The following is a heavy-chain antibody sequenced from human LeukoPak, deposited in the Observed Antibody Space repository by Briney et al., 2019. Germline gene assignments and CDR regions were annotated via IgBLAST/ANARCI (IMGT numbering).Heavy chain of an antibody. V-gene: IGHV3-23*01. Sequence: GGSLRLSCAASGFTFSSYAMSWVRQAPGKGLEWVSAISGSGGSTYYAGSVKGRFTISRDNSKNMLYLQINSLRAEDTAVYYCARNLYYYDSSGYYYYWGQGTLVTVSS. CDR3: ARNLYYYDSSGYYYY. CDR2: ISGSGGST. D-gene: IGHD3-22*01. CDR1: GFTFSSYA. J-gene: IGHJ4*02.